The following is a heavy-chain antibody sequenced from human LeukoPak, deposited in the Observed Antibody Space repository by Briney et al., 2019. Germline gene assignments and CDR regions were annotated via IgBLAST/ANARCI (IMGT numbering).Heavy chain of an antibody. CDR2: IYNGGNT. J-gene: IGHJ4*02. D-gene: IGHD4-23*01. CDR3: ARNYGGNSDGFDY. CDR1: GFTVSSNY. Sequence: GGSLRLSCAASGFTVSSNYMSWVRQAPGKGLEWVSIIYNGGNTYYADSVKGRFTFSRDNSKNTLYLQMSSLRAEDTAVYYCARNYGGNSDGFDYWGQGSLVTVSS. V-gene: IGHV3-66*01.